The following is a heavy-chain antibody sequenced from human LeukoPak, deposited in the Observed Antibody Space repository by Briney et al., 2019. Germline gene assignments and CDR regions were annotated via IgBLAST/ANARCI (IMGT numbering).Heavy chain of an antibody. CDR2: INHSGST. CDR3: ARANLIAARPDGRYYMDI. J-gene: IGHJ6*03. V-gene: IGHV4-34*01. Sequence: SETLSLTCAVYGGSFSGYYWSWIRQPPGKGLEWIGEINHSGSTNYNPSLKSRVTISVDTSKNQFSLKLSSVTAADTAVYYCARANLIAARPDGRYYMDIWGKGTTVTVSS. D-gene: IGHD6-6*01. CDR1: GGSFSGYY.